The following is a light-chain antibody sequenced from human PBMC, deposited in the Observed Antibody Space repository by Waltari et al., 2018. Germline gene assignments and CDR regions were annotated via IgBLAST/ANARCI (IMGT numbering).Light chain of an antibody. CDR1: SGSLSTTSY. CDR3: ALYMGSGSWV. Sequence: QTVVTQEPSLSVSPGGTVTLTCALSSGSLSTTSYATWYQQTPGQAPRTLVYKANARSSGVPDRLSCSIIGNTAALTIPGAQADDESDYYCALYMGSGSWVFGGGTRLTVL. V-gene: IGLV8-61*01. J-gene: IGLJ3*02. CDR2: KAN.